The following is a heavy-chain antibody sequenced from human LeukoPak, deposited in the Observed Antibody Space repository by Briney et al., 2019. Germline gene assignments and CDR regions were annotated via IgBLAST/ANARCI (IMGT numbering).Heavy chain of an antibody. CDR1: GFTFSSYA. Sequence: GGSLRLSCAASGFTFSSYAMHWVRQAPGKGLEWVAVISYDGSNKYYADSVKGRFTISRDNSKNTLYLQMNSLRAEDTAVYYCARASTKTQAYYDFCMDVWGKGTTVTVSP. J-gene: IGHJ6*04. V-gene: IGHV3-30-3*01. CDR2: ISYDGSNK. D-gene: IGHD3-3*01. CDR3: ARASTKTQAYYDFCMDV.